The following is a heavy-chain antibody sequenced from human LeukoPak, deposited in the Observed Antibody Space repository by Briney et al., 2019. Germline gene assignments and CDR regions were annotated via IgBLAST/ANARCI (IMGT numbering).Heavy chain of an antibody. D-gene: IGHD2-2*01. CDR1: RLIFSSYG. Sequence: HPGGSLRLSCAASRLIFSSYGMHWVRQAPGKGLEWVAVISYDGSNKYYADFVKGRFTISRDNSKNTLYLQMNSLRAEDTAVYYCASKLLPAAEQGLAYWGQGTLVTVSS. J-gene: IGHJ4*02. V-gene: IGHV3-30*03. CDR3: ASKLLPAAEQGLAY. CDR2: ISYDGSNK.